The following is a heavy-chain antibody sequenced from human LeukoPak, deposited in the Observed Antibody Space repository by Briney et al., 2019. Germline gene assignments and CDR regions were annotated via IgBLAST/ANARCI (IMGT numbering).Heavy chain of an antibody. Sequence: ASVTVSCKASGGTFSSYAISWVRQAPGQGLEWMGGIIPIFGTANYAQKFQGRVTITADESTSTAYMELSSLRSEDTAVYYCARPYSSGRAYYYYYMDVWGKGTTVTVSS. CDR2: IIPIFGTA. V-gene: IGHV1-69*13. J-gene: IGHJ6*03. CDR3: ARPYSSGRAYYYYYMDV. CDR1: GGTFSSYA. D-gene: IGHD6-19*01.